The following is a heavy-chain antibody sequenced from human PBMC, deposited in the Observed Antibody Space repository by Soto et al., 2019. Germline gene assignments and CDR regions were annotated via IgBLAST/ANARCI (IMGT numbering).Heavy chain of an antibody. D-gene: IGHD1-26*01. CDR3: ASGASYSGSYYMYYFDY. V-gene: IGHV4-34*01. Sequence: SETLSLTCAVYGGSFSGYYWSWIRQPPGKGLEWIGEINHSGSTNYNPSLKSRVTISVDTSKNQFSLKLSSVTAADTAVYYCASGASYSGSYYMYYFDYWGQGTLVTVSS. CDR2: INHSGST. CDR1: GGSFSGYY. J-gene: IGHJ4*02.